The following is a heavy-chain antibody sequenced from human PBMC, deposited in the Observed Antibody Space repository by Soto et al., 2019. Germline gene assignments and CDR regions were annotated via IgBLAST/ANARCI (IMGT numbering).Heavy chain of an antibody. CDR2: ISYDGSNK. V-gene: IGHV3-30-3*01. D-gene: IGHD2-2*01. CDR3: ARDPIRYCSSTSCYWVIDY. CDR1: GFTFSSYA. J-gene: IGHJ4*02. Sequence: ESGGGVVQPGRSLRLSCAASGFTFSSYAMHWVRQAPGKGLEWVAVISYDGSNKYYADSVKGRFTISRDNSKNTLYLQMNSLRAEDTAVYYCARDPIRYCSSTSCYWVIDYWGQGTLVTVSS.